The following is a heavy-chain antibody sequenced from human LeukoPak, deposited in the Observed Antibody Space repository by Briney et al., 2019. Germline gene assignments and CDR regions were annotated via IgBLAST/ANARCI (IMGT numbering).Heavy chain of an antibody. V-gene: IGHV3-23*01. Sequence: PGGSLRLSCAASGFTFSSSAMSWVRQAPGKGLEWVSAIGGGGGGTYYADSVKGRFTISRDSSKNTLYLEMNSLRAEDTAVYYCAKRSPYYFHYWGQGTLVTVSS. D-gene: IGHD1-26*01. CDR1: GFTFSSSA. J-gene: IGHJ4*02. CDR2: IGGGGGGT. CDR3: AKRSPYYFHY.